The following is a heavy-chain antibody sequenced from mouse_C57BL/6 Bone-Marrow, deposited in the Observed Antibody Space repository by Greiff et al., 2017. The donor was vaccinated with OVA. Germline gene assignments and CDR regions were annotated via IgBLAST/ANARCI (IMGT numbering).Heavy chain of an antibody. V-gene: IGHV1-61*01. J-gene: IGHJ2*01. Sequence: QVQLQQSGAELVRPGSSVKLSCKASSYTFTSYWMDWVKQRPGQGLEWIGNIYPSDSETHYNQKFKDKATLTVDKSSSTAYMQLSSLTSEDSAVYYGARNTNYYGSSPYALDYWGQGTTLTVSS. CDR1: SYTFTSYW. CDR2: IYPSDSET. CDR3: ARNTNYYGSSPYALDY. D-gene: IGHD1-1*01.